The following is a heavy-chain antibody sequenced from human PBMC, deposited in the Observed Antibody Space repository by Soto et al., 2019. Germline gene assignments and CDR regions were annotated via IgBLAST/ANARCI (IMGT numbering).Heavy chain of an antibody. V-gene: IGHV1-69*13. CDR2: IIPIFGTA. CDR1: GGTFSSYA. Sequence: GDSVKVSCKASGGTFSSYAISWVRQAPGQGLEWMGGIIPIFGTANYAQKFQGRVTITADESTSTAYMELSSLRSEDTAVYYCAPDHHYYGSGSYYNWLDPWGQGTLVTVSS. CDR3: APDHHYYGSGSYYNWLDP. J-gene: IGHJ5*02. D-gene: IGHD3-10*01.